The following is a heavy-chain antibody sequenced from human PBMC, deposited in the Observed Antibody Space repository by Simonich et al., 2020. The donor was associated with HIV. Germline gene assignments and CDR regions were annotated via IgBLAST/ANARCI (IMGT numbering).Heavy chain of an antibody. Sequence: QVQLQQWGAGLLKPSETLSLTCAVSGGSFSGYYWSWIRQPPGKGLEGIGEINHSGSTNYNPTLKSRDTISVDKAKNQVSLKRSSVTAADTAVYYCARGGYCSGGSCYPLFSRYGMDVWGQGTTVTVSS. J-gene: IGHJ6*02. CDR3: ARGGYCSGGSCYPLFSRYGMDV. D-gene: IGHD2-15*01. V-gene: IGHV4-34*01. CDR2: INHSGST. CDR1: GGSFSGYY.